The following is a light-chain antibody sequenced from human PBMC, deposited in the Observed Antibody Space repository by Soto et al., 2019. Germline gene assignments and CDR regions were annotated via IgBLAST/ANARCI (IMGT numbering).Light chain of an antibody. Sequence: QSALTQPASVSRSPGQSITISCTGKSSDFGTYNLVSWYQQYPGKAPKLIIYEGTKRPPGVSDRFSGSESGNTASLTISGLQTEDEADYYCCSHAGSTSWVFGGGTKLTVL. CDR3: CSHAGSTSWV. CDR1: SSDFGTYNL. J-gene: IGLJ3*02. CDR2: EGT. V-gene: IGLV2-23*01.